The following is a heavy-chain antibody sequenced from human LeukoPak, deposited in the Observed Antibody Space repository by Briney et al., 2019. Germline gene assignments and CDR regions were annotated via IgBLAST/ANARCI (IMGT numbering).Heavy chain of an antibody. CDR2: VYHSGRT. D-gene: IGHD3-16*01. V-gene: IGHV4-38-2*02. Sequence: SETLSLTCTVSGYSISNGYYWGWIRQPPGKGLEWTGSVYHSGRTYYNPSLKSRVTISVDTSKNQFSLKLSSVTAADTAVYYCAREYYDYVWGTSETVPNYFDYWGQGTLVTVSS. CDR3: AREYYDYVWGTSETVPNYFDY. J-gene: IGHJ4*02. CDR1: GYSISNGYY.